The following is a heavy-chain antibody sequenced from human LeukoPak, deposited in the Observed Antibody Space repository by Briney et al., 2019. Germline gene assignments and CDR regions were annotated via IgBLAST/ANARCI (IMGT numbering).Heavy chain of an antibody. CDR3: ARDVYSSGWYDYDY. Sequence: GGSLRLSCAASGFTFSSYSMNWVRQAPGKGLEGVSSISTSSNYIYYTDSVKGRFTISRDNAKNSLYLQMNSLRAEDTAVYYCARDVYSSGWYDYDYWGQGTLVTVSS. D-gene: IGHD6-19*01. V-gene: IGHV3-21*01. CDR2: ISTSSNYI. J-gene: IGHJ4*02. CDR1: GFTFSSYS.